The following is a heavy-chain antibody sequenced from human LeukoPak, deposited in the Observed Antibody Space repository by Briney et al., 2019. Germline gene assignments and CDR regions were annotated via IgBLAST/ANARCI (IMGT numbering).Heavy chain of an antibody. CDR1: GLTFSRYA. V-gene: IGHV3-23*01. J-gene: IGHJ4*02. Sequence: WGSLRLSCAASGLTFSRYAMTWVRQAPGKGLEWVSVIRGDGGSTYYADSVKGRFTIYRNNSKNTLYLQMNSLRAEDTAVYYCARDVVRGVYFDYWGQGTLVTASS. CDR2: IRGDGGST. D-gene: IGHD3-10*01. CDR3: ARDVVRGVYFDY.